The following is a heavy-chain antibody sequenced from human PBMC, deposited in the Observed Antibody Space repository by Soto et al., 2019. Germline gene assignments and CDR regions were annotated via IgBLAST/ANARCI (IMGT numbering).Heavy chain of an antibody. Sequence: QVQLVQSGAEVKKPGASVKVSCKASGYTFTSYDINWVRQATGQGLEWMGWMNPNSGNTGYAQKFQGRATMTRNTAISTAYMELSSLRSEDTAVYYCARGTSITIFGVETNYYMDVWGKGTTVTVSS. CDR1: GYTFTSYD. CDR2: MNPNSGNT. J-gene: IGHJ6*03. CDR3: ARGTSITIFGVETNYYMDV. V-gene: IGHV1-8*01. D-gene: IGHD3-3*01.